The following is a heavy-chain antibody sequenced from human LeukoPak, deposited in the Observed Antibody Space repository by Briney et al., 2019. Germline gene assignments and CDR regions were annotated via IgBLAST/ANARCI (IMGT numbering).Heavy chain of an antibody. D-gene: IGHD3-16*01. V-gene: IGHV4-59*12. CDR2: ISDTGGA. CDR3: ARDFWQKQDRQWYYYGLDV. Sequence: SETLSLTCSVSGGTIGPFYWSWIRESPGKGLEWLGYISDTGGADYSPSLKSRVTISIDTSKNQISLKLTLVTVADTAVYFCARDFWQKQDRQWYYYGLDVWGQGTTVTVSS. J-gene: IGHJ6*02. CDR1: GGTIGPFY.